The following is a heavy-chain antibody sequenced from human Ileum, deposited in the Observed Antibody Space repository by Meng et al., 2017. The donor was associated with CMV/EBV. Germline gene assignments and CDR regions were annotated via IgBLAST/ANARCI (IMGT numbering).Heavy chain of an antibody. CDR3: ARAIYCSSTSCPIDY. Sequence: GGSLRLSCAASGFTFSSYSMNWVRQAPGKGLEWVSSISSSSSYIYYADSVKGRFTISRDNAKNSLYLQMNSLRAEDTAVYYCARAIYCSSTSCPIDYWGHGTPVTVSS. V-gene: IGHV3-21*01. CDR2: ISSSSSYI. D-gene: IGHD2-2*01. CDR1: GFTFSSYS. J-gene: IGHJ4*01.